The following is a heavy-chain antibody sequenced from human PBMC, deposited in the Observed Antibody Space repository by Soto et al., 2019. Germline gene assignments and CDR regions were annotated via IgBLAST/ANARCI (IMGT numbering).Heavy chain of an antibody. V-gene: IGHV3-33*01. CDR1: GFTFSRFG. CDR2: IWHDGKNK. CDR3: ARDPGQDEAMDY. Sequence: QVQVVESGGGVVQPGRSLRLSCAASGFTFSRFGMHWVRQAPGKGLEWVAVIWHDGKNKYYADSVKGRFTISRDNSKNTLYLEMNSRRDEDTAVYYCARDPGQDEAMDYWCQGTLVTVSS. J-gene: IGHJ4*02.